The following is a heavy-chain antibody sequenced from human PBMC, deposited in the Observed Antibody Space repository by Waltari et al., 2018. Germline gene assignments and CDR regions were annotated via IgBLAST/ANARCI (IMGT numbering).Heavy chain of an antibody. J-gene: IGHJ4*02. D-gene: IGHD2-2*01. Sequence: QVQLLQSGAELKKPGASVKISCKASGYTFTSYGISWVRQAPGQGLEWMGWISPYNGNTNYAQKLQGRVTMTTDTSTSTAYMELRSLRSDDTAVYYCARAGGYCSSTSCYYFDYWGQGTLVTVSS. CDR3: ARAGGYCSSTSCYYFDY. CDR1: GYTFTSYG. V-gene: IGHV1-18*01. CDR2: ISPYNGNT.